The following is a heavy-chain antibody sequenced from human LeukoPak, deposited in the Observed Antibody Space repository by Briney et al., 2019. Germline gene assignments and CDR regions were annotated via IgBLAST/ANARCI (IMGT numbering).Heavy chain of an antibody. Sequence: SETLPLTCTVSGGSISSYYWSWIRQPAGKGLEWIGRIYTSGSTNYNPSLKSRVTMSVDTSKNQFSLKLSSVTAADTAVYYCARSSSYYDFWSGYSFRYWGQGTLVTVSS. D-gene: IGHD3-3*01. CDR2: IYTSGST. CDR3: ARSSSYYDFWSGYSFRY. CDR1: GGSISSYY. V-gene: IGHV4-4*07. J-gene: IGHJ4*02.